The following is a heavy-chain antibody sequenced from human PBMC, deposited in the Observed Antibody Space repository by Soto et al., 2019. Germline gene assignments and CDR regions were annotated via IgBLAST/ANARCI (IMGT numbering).Heavy chain of an antibody. Sequence: PGESLKISCKGSGYSFTSYWIGWVRQMPGKGLEWMGIIYPGDSDTRYSPSFQGQVTISADKSISTAYLQWSSLKASDTAMYYCARHVSSGRFEAADYYYYYYGMDVWGQGTTVTVSS. V-gene: IGHV5-51*01. CDR1: GYSFTSYW. CDR2: IYPGDSDT. J-gene: IGHJ6*02. D-gene: IGHD6-13*01. CDR3: ARHVSSGRFEAADYYYYYYGMDV.